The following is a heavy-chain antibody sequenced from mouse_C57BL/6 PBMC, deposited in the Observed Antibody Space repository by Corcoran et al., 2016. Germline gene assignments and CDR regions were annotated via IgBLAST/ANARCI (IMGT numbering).Heavy chain of an antibody. CDR3: ARSPLLRFDY. V-gene: IGHV1-26*01. Sequence: EVQLQQSGPELVKPGASVKISCKASGYTFTDYYMNWVKQSHGKSLEWIGDINPNNGGTSYNQKFKGKATLTVDKSSSTAYMELRSLTSEDSVVYYCARSPLLRFDYWGQGTTLTVSS. J-gene: IGHJ2*01. CDR1: GYTFTDYY. CDR2: INPNNGGT. D-gene: IGHD1-2*01.